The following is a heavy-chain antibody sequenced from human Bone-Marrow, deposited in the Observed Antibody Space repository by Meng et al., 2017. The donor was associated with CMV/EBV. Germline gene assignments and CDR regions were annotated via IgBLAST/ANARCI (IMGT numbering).Heavy chain of an antibody. CDR1: GGSVSRGSYY. V-gene: IGHV4-61*01. CDR2: IYYSGST. CDR3: AREPRSHSY. Sequence: GSLRLSCTVSGGSVSRGSYYWSWIRQPPGKGLEWIGYIYYSGSTYYNPSLKSRVTISVDTSKNQFSLKLSSVTAADTAVYYCAREPRSHSYWGQGTLVTVSS. D-gene: IGHD1-14*01. J-gene: IGHJ4*02.